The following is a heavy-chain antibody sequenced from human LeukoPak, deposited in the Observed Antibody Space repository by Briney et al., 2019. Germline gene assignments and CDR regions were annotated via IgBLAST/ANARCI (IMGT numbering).Heavy chain of an antibody. CDR1: GFTFSSYS. V-gene: IGHV3-21*01. J-gene: IGHJ1*01. D-gene: IGHD6-19*01. CDR3: AKGQGSGWYLSEYFQH. CDR2: ISSSSSYI. Sequence: GGSLRLSCAASGFTFSSYSMNWVRQAPGKGLEWVSSISSSSSYIYYADSVKGRFTISRDNAKNSLYLQMNSLRAEDTAVYYCAKGQGSGWYLSEYFQHWGQGTLVTVSS.